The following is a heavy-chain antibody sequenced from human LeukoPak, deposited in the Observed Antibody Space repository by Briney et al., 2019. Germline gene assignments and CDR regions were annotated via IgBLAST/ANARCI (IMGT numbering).Heavy chain of an antibody. J-gene: IGHJ4*02. D-gene: IGHD3-16*01. CDR2: IRSDGSNN. CDR3: VRDRAWGFEY. CDR1: GFTFSSHG. V-gene: IGHV3-30*02. Sequence: AGGSLRLACAASGFTFSSHGMHWVRQAPGKGLEWVTFIRSDGSNNYYGVPVKVLFTPSTDNFKNTLSLQMNSLRAEDTAVYYCVRDRAWGFEYWGQGTLVTVSS.